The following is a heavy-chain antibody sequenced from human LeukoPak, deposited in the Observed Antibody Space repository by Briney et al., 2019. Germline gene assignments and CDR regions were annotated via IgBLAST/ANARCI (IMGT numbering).Heavy chain of an antibody. CDR1: GGTFNNYA. Sequence: SVKVSCKASGGTFNNYAISWVRQAPGQGPEWMGGIMPLSGTPTYAQKFQGRVTVITDDSTNTAYMELSSLRSEDTAVYYCATGDGGMDYYYYMDVWGKGTTVTVSS. J-gene: IGHJ6*03. CDR2: IMPLSGTP. CDR3: ATGDGGMDYYYYMDV. D-gene: IGHD3-3*01. V-gene: IGHV1-69*05.